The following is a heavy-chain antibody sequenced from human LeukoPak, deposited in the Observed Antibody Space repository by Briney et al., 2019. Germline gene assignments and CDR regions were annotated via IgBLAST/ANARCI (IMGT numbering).Heavy chain of an antibody. Sequence: GGSLRLSCAASGFTFSSYAMSWVRQAAGKGLEWVSLISGDGVSTFYADSVKGRFSISRDNSKNSLSLEMNSLRTEDTAMYYCARESGKFDYWGQGTLVAVSS. CDR2: ISGDGVST. CDR1: GFTFSSYA. V-gene: IGHV3-43*02. J-gene: IGHJ4*02. CDR3: ARESGKFDY.